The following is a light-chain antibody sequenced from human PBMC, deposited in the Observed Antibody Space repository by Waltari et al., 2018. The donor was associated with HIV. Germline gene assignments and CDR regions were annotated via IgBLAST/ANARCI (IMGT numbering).Light chain of an antibody. V-gene: IGKV3-15*01. CDR2: GAS. CDR3: QQYNKWPPWT. CDR1: QSVGSN. J-gene: IGKJ1*01. Sequence: EIVMQQSPATLSVSPGERATLSCRASQSVGSNLAWYQQKPGQAPRLLIYGASTRATGIPARFSGSGSGTEFTLTISSLQSEDFAVYYCQQYNKWPPWTFGQGTKVEIK.